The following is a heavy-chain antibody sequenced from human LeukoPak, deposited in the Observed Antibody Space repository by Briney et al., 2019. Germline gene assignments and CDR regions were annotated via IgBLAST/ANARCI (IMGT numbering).Heavy chain of an antibody. CDR1: GGSIIISNYY. CDR3: ARDAPPPDIVVVPAAIRMEYYYYYMDV. CDR2: IYTSGST. J-gene: IGHJ6*03. V-gene: IGHV4-39*07. Sequence: SETLSLTCAVSGGSIIISNYYWGWVRQPPGKGLEWIGRIYTSGSTNYNPSLKSRVTMSVDTSKNQFSLKLSSVTAADTAVYYCARDAPPPDIVVVPAAIRMEYYYYYMDVWGKGTTVTVSS. D-gene: IGHD2-2*01.